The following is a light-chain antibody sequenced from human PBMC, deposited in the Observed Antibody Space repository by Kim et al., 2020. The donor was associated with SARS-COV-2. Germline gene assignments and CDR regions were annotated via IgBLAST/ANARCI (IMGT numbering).Light chain of an antibody. Sequence: ARATINCKSSQSVLYSSNNKNYLAWYQQKPGQPPKLLIYWASTRESGVPDRFGGSGSGTDFTLTISSLQAEDVAIYYCQQYYSTLTFGGGTKLEI. V-gene: IGKV4-1*01. CDR1: QSVLYSSNNKNY. CDR2: WAS. CDR3: QQYYSTLT. J-gene: IGKJ4*01.